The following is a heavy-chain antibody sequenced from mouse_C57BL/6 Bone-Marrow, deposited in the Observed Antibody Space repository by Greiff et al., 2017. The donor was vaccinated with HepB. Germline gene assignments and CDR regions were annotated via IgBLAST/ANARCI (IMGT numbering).Heavy chain of an antibody. Sequence: VQLQQPGAELVKPGASVKLSCKASGYTFTSYWMQWVKQRPGQGLEWIGEIDPSDSYTNYNQKFKGKATLTVDTSSSTAYMQLSSLTSDDSAVFYCARSRSYWGQGTLVTVSA. CDR2: IDPSDSYT. J-gene: IGHJ3*01. CDR3: ARSRSY. V-gene: IGHV1-50*01. CDR1: GYTFTSYW.